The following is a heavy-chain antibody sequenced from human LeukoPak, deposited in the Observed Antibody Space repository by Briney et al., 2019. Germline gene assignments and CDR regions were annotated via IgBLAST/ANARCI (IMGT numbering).Heavy chain of an antibody. CDR3: AKDGGEYYGILTGYYPRLYYMAV. J-gene: IGHJ6*03. D-gene: IGHD3-9*01. V-gene: IGHV3-23*01. CDR2: ISGSGGST. Sequence: GGSLRLSCVASGFTFSTYGMSWVRQAPGKGLEWVSAISGSGGSTYYADSVKGRFTISRDNSNNTLYLQMNSLRAEDTAVYYCAKDGGEYYGILTGYYPRLYYMAVWGKGTTVTISS. CDR1: GFTFSTYG.